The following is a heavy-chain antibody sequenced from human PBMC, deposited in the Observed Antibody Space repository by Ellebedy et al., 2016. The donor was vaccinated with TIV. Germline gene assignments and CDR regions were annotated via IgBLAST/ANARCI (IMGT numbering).Heavy chain of an antibody. CDR2: IIPILGIA. V-gene: IGHV1-69*04. D-gene: IGHD3-3*01. CDR3: ASKAPKGDFWSGQHPHYYYGMDV. Sequence: ASVKVSCKASGGTFSSYAISWVRQAPGQGLEWMGRIIPILGIANYAQKFQGRVTITADKSTSTAYMELSSLRSEDTAVYYCASKAPKGDFWSGQHPHYYYGMDVWGQGTTVTVSS. CDR1: GGTFSSYA. J-gene: IGHJ6*02.